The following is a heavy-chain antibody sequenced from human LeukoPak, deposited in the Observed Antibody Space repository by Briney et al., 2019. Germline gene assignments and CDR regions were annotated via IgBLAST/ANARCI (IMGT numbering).Heavy chain of an antibody. J-gene: IGHJ1*01. CDR2: IKSKTDGGTT. CDR3: TTGTGGWLRYYDSSGYGY. D-gene: IGHD3-22*01. CDR1: GFTFSAYA. Sequence: NAGGSLRLSCEASGFTFSAYAMTWVRQAPGKGLEWVGRIKSKTDGGTTDYAAPVKGRFSISRDDSKNTLYLQMNSLKTEDTAVYYCTTGTGGWLRYYDSSGYGYWGQGTLVTVSS. V-gene: IGHV3-15*01.